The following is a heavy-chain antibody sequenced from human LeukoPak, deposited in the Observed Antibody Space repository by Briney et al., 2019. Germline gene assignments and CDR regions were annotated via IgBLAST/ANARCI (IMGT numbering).Heavy chain of an antibody. D-gene: IGHD3-16*02. J-gene: IGHJ4*02. Sequence: GGSLRLSCAASGFTFSSYAMPWVRQAPGKGLEWVAVISYDGSNKYYADSVKGRFTISRDNSKNTLYLQMNSLRAEDTAVYYCARDPAFGGVISGYFDYWGQGTPVTVSS. CDR1: GFTFSSYA. V-gene: IGHV3-30-3*01. CDR2: ISYDGSNK. CDR3: ARDPAFGGVISGYFDY.